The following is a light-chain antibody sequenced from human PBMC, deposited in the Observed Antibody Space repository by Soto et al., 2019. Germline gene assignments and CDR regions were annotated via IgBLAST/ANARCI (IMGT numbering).Light chain of an antibody. CDR1: QGISNY. Sequence: DIQLTQSPSFLSASVGDRVTITRRASQGISNYVLWYQQKPGKAPKLLIYAASTLQSGVASRFSGSGSGTEFTLTIRSLQPEDFAIYYCQHLDSYPITFGQGTRLEIK. J-gene: IGKJ5*01. V-gene: IGKV1-9*01. CDR2: AAS. CDR3: QHLDSYPIT.